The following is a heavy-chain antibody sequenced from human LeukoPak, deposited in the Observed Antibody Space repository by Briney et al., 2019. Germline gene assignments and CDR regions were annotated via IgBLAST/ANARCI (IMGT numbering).Heavy chain of an antibody. D-gene: IGHD6-13*01. J-gene: IGHJ3*02. CDR3: ARGGYSSSWYGGAFDI. Sequence: PSETLSLTCTVSGGSLSSSSYYWGWIRQPPGKGLEWIGSIYYSGGTYYNPSLKSRVTISVDTSKNQFSLKLSSVTAADTAVYYCARGGYSSSWYGGAFDIWGQGTMVTVSS. CDR2: IYYSGGT. V-gene: IGHV4-39*01. CDR1: GGSLSSSSYY.